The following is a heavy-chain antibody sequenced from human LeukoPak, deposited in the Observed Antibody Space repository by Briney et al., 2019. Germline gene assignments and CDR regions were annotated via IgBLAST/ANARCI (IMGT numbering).Heavy chain of an antibody. Sequence: ASVKVSCKSSGYTFTGYYMHWVRQAPGQGLEWMGWINPNSGGTNYAQKFQGRVTMNRDTSISTAYMELSRLRSDDTAVYYCARPLYDSSGYSAFDIWGQGTMVTVSS. J-gene: IGHJ3*02. V-gene: IGHV1-2*02. CDR2: INPNSGGT. D-gene: IGHD3-22*01. CDR3: ARPLYDSSGYSAFDI. CDR1: GYTFTGYY.